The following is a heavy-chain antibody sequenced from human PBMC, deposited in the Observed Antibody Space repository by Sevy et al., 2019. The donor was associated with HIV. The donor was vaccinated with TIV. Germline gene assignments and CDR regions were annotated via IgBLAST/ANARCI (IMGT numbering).Heavy chain of an antibody. CDR3: VSLFLSYRSGWSYFDY. Sequence: GGSLRLSCAISGFTVNDKYIIWVRQAPGKGLEWVSVIFSSGSTYYADSAKGRFTISRDNSKNTVDLHMNSVRAEDTAVYYCVSLFLSYRSGWSYFDYWAQGTLVTVSS. D-gene: IGHD6-19*01. V-gene: IGHV3-66*02. CDR2: IFSSGST. J-gene: IGHJ4*02. CDR1: GFTVNDKY.